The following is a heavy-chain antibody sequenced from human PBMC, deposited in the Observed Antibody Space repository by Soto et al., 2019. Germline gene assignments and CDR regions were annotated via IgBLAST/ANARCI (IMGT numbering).Heavy chain of an antibody. V-gene: IGHV4-61*01. CDR3: ASDRWFDP. J-gene: IGHJ5*02. CDR2: IYYSGST. CDR1: GGSVSSGSHY. Sequence: QVQLQESGPGLVKPSETLSLTCTVSGGSVSSGSHYWSWIRQPPGKGLEWIGYIYYSGSTNYNPSXXSXVXXSADTSKNQFSLKLSSVTAADTAVYYCASDRWFDPWVQGTLVTVSS.